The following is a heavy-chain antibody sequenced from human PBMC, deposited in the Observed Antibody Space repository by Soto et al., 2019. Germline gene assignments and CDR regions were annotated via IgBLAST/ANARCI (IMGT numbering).Heavy chain of an antibody. CDR1: GGSISSYY. D-gene: IGHD2-2*01. Sequence: LSLTCTVSGGSISSYYWSWIRQPPGKGLEWIGYIYYSGSTNYNPSLKSRVTISVDTSKNQFSLKLSSVTAADTAVYYCARGSVVVPADMLDRGNHFDYWGQGTLVTVSS. CDR3: ARGSVVVPADMLDRGNHFDY. V-gene: IGHV4-59*01. J-gene: IGHJ4*02. CDR2: IYYSGST.